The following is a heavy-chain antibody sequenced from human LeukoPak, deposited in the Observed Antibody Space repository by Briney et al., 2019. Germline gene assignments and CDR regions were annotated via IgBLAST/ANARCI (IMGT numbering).Heavy chain of an antibody. D-gene: IGHD2-15*01. Sequence: SETLSLTCAVYGGSFSGYYWSWIRQPPGKGLDWIGEINHSGSTNYNPSLKSRVTISVDTSKNQFSLKLSSVTAADTAVYYCARVGSRMKPFDYWRQGTLVTVSS. J-gene: IGHJ4*02. CDR1: GGSFSGYY. CDR3: ARVGSRMKPFDY. CDR2: INHSGST. V-gene: IGHV4-34*01.